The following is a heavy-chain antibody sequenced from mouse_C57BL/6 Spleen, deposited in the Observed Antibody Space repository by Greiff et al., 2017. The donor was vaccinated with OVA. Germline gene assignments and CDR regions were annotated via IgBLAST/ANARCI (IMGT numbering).Heavy chain of an antibody. Sequence: VQLQQPGDALLMPGASVKLSCKASGYTFTSYWMHWVKQRPGQGLEWIGEIDPSDSYTNYNQKFKGKSTLTVDKSSSTAYMQLSSLTSEDSAVYYCAGGYDFAYWGQGTLVTVSA. CDR3: AGGYDFAY. CDR1: GYTFTSYW. V-gene: IGHV1-69*01. J-gene: IGHJ3*01. CDR2: IDPSDSYT. D-gene: IGHD2-4*01.